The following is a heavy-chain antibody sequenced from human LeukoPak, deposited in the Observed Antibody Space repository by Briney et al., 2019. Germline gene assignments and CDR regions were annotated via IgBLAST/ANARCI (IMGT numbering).Heavy chain of an antibody. CDR2: VNQDGSNT. CDR1: GFTFSDYT. Sequence: GGSLRLSCAASGFTFSDYTMNWVRQAPGKGLEWVSLVNQDGSNTRYADSVQGRFTISRDNAKNTLYLQMDSLRAEDTAVYYCARDKGYSSDYWGQGTPVTVSS. J-gene: IGHJ4*02. D-gene: IGHD2-15*01. V-gene: IGHV3-74*01. CDR3: ARDKGYSSDY.